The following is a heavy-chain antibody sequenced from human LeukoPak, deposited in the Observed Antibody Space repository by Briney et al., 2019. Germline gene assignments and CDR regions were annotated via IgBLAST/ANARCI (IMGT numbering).Heavy chain of an antibody. D-gene: IGHD3-22*01. CDR3: ASLKGLFDYFDY. Sequence: ASVKVSCKASGYTFTSYGISWVRQAPGQGLEWMGWISAYNGNTNYAQKLQGRVTMTTDTSTSTAYMELRSLRSDDMAVYYCASLKGLFDYFDYWGQGILVTVYS. V-gene: IGHV1-18*03. CDR1: GYTFTSYG. J-gene: IGHJ4*02. CDR2: ISAYNGNT.